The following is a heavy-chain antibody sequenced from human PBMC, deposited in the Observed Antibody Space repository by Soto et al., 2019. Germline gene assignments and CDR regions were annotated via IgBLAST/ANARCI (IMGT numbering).Heavy chain of an antibody. CDR2: MEPSSGKT. Sequence: DSVKVPCKASGYSFTSLDINWARQTTGQGLEWMGWMEPSSGKTGYAQRFQDRVTMTRDTSINTAYMELRSLTSDDTAFYYCARGVTAGVDYWGQGTLVTVSS. J-gene: IGHJ4*02. CDR3: ARGVTAGVDY. D-gene: IGHD1-20*01. CDR1: GYSFTSLD. V-gene: IGHV1-8*01.